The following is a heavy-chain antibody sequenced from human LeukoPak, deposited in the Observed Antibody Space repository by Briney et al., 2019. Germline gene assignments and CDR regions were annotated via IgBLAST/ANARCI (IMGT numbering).Heavy chain of an antibody. CDR2: IDWDDDK. V-gene: IGHV2-70*11. CDR1: GFSLRNSGMC. J-gene: IGHJ6*02. CDR3: ARSYYHYGMDV. Sequence: SGPALVKPPQTLTLTCTFSGFSLRNSGMCVSWIPQPPGKALEWLARIDWDDDKHYSTSLKTRLNISKDTSKNQVVLTMTNMDPVDTATYFCARSYYHYGMDVWGQGTTVTVSS.